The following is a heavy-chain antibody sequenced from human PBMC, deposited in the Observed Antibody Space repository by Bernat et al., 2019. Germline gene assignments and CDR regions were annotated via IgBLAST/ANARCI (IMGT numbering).Heavy chain of an antibody. Sequence: QVQLVESGGGVVQPGRSLRLSCAASGFTFSSYGMHWVRQAPGKGLEWVAVISYDGSNKYYADSVKGRFTISRDNSKNTLYLQMNSLRAEDTAVYYCAKDELSYSGSYYCRPQFDYWGQGTLVTVSS. D-gene: IGHD1-26*01. CDR1: GFTFSSYG. V-gene: IGHV3-30*18. CDR3: AKDELSYSGSYYCRPQFDY. J-gene: IGHJ4*02. CDR2: ISYDGSNK.